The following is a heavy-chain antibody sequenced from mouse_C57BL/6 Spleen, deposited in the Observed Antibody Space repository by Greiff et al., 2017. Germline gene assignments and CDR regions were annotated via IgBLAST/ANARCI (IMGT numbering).Heavy chain of an antibody. CDR1: GYTFTSYW. D-gene: IGHD1-1*01. V-gene: IGHV1-5*01. J-gene: IGHJ2*01. CDR2: IYPGNSDT. CDR3: TRKVTTVVPFDY. Sequence: SGTVLARPGASVKMSCKTSGYTFTSYWMHWVKQRPGQGLEWIGAIYPGNSDTSYNQKFKGKAKLTAVTSASTAYMELSSLTNEDSAVXYCTRKVTTVVPFDYWGQGTTLTVSA.